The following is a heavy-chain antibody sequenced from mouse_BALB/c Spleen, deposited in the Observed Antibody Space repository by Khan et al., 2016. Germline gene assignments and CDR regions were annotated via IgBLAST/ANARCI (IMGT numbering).Heavy chain of an antibody. J-gene: IGHJ4*01. D-gene: IGHD2-13*01. Sequence: EVKLEESGGGLVQPGGSMKLSCVASGFTFSNYWMNWVRQSPEKGLEWVAEISVKSNNYATHYAESVKGRFTISRDEPKSRVYLQMNNLGAEDTGIYYCTKLDYYYAMDYWGQGTSVTVS. CDR2: ISVKSNNYAT. CDR3: TKLDYYYAMDY. CDR1: GFTFSNYW. V-gene: IGHV6-6*02.